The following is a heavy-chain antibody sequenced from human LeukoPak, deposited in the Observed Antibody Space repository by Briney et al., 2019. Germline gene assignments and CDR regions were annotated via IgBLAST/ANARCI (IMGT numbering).Heavy chain of an antibody. D-gene: IGHD3-3*01. J-gene: IGHJ5*02. V-gene: IGHV3-11*04. CDR2: ISSGGSTI. CDR3: ARDYGTPYYDFWSGYNNWFDP. Sequence: GGSLRLSCAASGFTFSDYYMSWIRQAPGKGLEWVSYISSGGSTIYYADSVKGRFTISRDNAENSLYMQMNSLRAEDTAVYYCARDYGTPYYDFWSGYNNWFDPWGQGTLVTVSS. CDR1: GFTFSDYY.